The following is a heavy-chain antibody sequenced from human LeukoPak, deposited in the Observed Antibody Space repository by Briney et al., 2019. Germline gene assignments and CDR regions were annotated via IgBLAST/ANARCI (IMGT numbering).Heavy chain of an antibody. D-gene: IGHD6-13*01. Sequence: GGSLRLSCAASGFTFSSYSMNWVCQAPGKGLEWVSSISSSSSYIYYADSVKGRFTISRDNAKNSLYLQMNSLRAEDTAVYYCARDRPDAAGTEYFDYWGQGTLVTVSS. V-gene: IGHV3-21*01. CDR1: GFTFSSYS. CDR3: ARDRPDAAGTEYFDY. CDR2: ISSSSSYI. J-gene: IGHJ4*02.